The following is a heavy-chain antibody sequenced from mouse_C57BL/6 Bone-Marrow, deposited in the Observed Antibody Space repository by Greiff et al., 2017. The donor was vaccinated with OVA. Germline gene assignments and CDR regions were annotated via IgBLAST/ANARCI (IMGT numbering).Heavy chain of an antibody. Sequence: EVKLMESGGGLVKPGGSLKLSCAASGFTFSSSAMSCVRQTPDKRLEWVATISDGGSYTYYPAHVKGRFTISRDNAKNNLYLQMSQLKSEDTAMYYCARALTTGGGDYWGQGTTLTVSS. CDR1: GFTFSSSA. CDR2: ISDGGSYT. V-gene: IGHV5-4*03. J-gene: IGHJ2*01. D-gene: IGHD1-1*01. CDR3: ARALTTGGGDY.